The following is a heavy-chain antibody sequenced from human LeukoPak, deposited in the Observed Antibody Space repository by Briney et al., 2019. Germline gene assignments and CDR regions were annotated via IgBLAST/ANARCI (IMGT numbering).Heavy chain of an antibody. Sequence: GEALKISYKGAGYSFTSYWIGWVRPMPGKGVGWMGIIYPGDSDTRYSPSFQGQVTISADKSISTAYLQWSSLKASDTAMYYCARHDDYGGNSGWGQGTLVTVSS. CDR2: IYPGDSDT. D-gene: IGHD4-23*01. J-gene: IGHJ4*02. V-gene: IGHV5-51*01. CDR3: ARHDDYGGNSG. CDR1: GYSFTSYW.